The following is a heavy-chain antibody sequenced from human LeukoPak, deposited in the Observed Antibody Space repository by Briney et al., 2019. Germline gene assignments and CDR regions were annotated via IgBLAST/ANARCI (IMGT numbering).Heavy chain of an antibody. Sequence: GGSLRLSCAASGFTFSNFWMHWVRQAPGRGPVWVSRINTDGNITTYADSVKGRFTISRDNSKSTLYLQMSSLRAEDTAIYYCAKRTSYSGSYPHFDYWGQGTLVTVSS. CDR2: INTDGNIT. J-gene: IGHJ4*02. CDR1: GFTFSNFW. V-gene: IGHV3-74*01. CDR3: AKRTSYSGSYPHFDY. D-gene: IGHD1-26*01.